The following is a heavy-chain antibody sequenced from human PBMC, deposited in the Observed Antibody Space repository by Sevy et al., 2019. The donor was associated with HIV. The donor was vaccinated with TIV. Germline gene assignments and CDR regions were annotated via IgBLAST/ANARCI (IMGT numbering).Heavy chain of an antibody. V-gene: IGHV5-51*01. Sequence: ESLKISCKGSGYTFTNYWIGWVRQMPGKGLEWMGIIYPGDSDTRYSPSFQGQVTISADKSISTAYLQWSSLKASDTAMYYCARYPILVVPAAEYYFDYWGQGTLVTVSS. D-gene: IGHD2-2*01. J-gene: IGHJ4*02. CDR1: GYTFTNYW. CDR3: ARYPILVVPAAEYYFDY. CDR2: IYPGDSDT.